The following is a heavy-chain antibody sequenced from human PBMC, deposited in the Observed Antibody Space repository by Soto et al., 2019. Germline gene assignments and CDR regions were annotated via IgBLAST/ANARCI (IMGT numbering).Heavy chain of an antibody. J-gene: IGHJ5*02. CDR2: IYHSGIT. Sequence: SETLSLTCAVSGGSINSGNWWSWVRQPPGKGLEWIGEIYHSGITNYNPSLKSRVIISVDKPKNQFSLKLSSMTAADTAVYYCARRAAAGRHWFDPWGQGTLVIVSS. CDR3: ARRAAAGRHWFDP. CDR1: GGSINSGNW. D-gene: IGHD6-13*01. V-gene: IGHV4-4*02.